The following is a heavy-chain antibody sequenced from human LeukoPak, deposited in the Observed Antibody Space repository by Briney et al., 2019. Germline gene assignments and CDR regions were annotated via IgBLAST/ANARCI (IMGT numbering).Heavy chain of an antibody. D-gene: IGHD3-22*01. CDR1: GFTFSSYS. V-gene: IGHV3-21*04. CDR2: ISSSSSYI. CDR3: AKDVDSSGYYMSDY. Sequence: GGSLRLSCAASGFTFSSYSMNWVRQAPGKGLEWVSSISSSSSYIYYADSVKGRFTISRDNAKNSLYLQMNSLRAEDTAVYYCAKDVDSSGYYMSDYWGQGTLVTVSS. J-gene: IGHJ4*02.